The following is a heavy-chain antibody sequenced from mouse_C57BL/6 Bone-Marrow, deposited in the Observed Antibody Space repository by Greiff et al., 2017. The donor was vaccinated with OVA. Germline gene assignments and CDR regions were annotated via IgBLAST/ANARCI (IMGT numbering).Heavy chain of an antibody. Sequence: EVQLQQSGAELVKPGASVTLSCTASGFNFKDYYMHWVKQRPEQGLEWIGRIDPEDGETKYAPKFKGKATITADTSSNTAYLQLSILTSEDTAVYYCARGNYYGTTDYWGQGTTLTVSS. CDR2: IDPEDGET. D-gene: IGHD1-1*01. V-gene: IGHV14-2*01. CDR1: GFNFKDYY. CDR3: ARGNYYGTTDY. J-gene: IGHJ2*01.